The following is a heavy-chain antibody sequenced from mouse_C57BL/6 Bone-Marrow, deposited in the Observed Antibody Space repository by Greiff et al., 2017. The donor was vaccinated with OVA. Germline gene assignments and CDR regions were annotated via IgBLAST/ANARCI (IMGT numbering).Heavy chain of an antibody. Sequence: DVMLVESGGGLVQPGGSLKLSCAASGFTFSDYYMYWVRQTPEKRLEWVAYISNGGGSTYYPDTVKGRFTISRDNAKNTLYLQMSRLKSEDTAMYYCARQRNLLPDVWGTGTTVTVSS. J-gene: IGHJ1*03. CDR3: ARQRNLLPDV. CDR1: GFTFSDYY. CDR2: ISNGGGST. D-gene: IGHD1-1*01. V-gene: IGHV5-12*01.